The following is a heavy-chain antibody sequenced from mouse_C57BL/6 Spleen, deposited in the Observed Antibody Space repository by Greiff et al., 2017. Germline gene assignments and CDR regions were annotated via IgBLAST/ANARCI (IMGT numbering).Heavy chain of an antibody. Sequence: VQLQESGAELVKPGASVKLSCKASGYTFTSYWMHWVKQRPGQGLEWIGMIHPNSGSTNYNEKFKSKATLTVDKSSSTAYMQLSSLTSEDSAVYYCARKGGYYPYYFDYWGQGTTLTVSS. CDR2: IHPNSGST. D-gene: IGHD2-3*01. CDR3: ARKGGYYPYYFDY. V-gene: IGHV1-64*01. J-gene: IGHJ2*01. CDR1: GYTFTSYW.